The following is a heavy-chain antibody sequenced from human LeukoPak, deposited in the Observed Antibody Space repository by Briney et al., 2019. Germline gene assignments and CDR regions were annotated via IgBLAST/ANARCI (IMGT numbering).Heavy chain of an antibody. V-gene: IGHV4-30-2*01. D-gene: IGHD2-21*02. CDR3: ARTTFSGGGDCYSSEAFDY. J-gene: IGHJ4*02. Sequence: SSETLSLTCAVSGGSISSGGYSWSWIRQPPGKGLEWIGYIYHSGSTYYNPSLKSRVTISVDRSKNQFSLKLSSVTAADTAVYYCARTTFSGGGDCYSSEAFDYWGQGTLVTVSS. CDR2: IYHSGST. CDR1: GGSISSGGYS.